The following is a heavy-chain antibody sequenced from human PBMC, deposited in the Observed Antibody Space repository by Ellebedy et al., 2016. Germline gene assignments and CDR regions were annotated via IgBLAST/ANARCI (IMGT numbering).Heavy chain of an antibody. CDR2: IYYSGST. D-gene: IGHD5-18*01. J-gene: IGHJ4*02. V-gene: IGHV4-59*01. CDR3: ARLRYSYGFEIDY. CDR1: GGSISSYY. Sequence: SETLSLTCTVSGGSISSYYWSWIRQPPGKGLEWIGYIYYSGSTNYNPSLKSRVTISVDTSKNQFSLKLSSVTAADTAVYYCARLRYSYGFEIDYWGQGTLVTVSS.